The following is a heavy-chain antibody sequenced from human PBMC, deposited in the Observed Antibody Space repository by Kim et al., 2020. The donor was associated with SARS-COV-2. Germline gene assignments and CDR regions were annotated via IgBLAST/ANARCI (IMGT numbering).Heavy chain of an antibody. J-gene: IGHJ4*02. Sequence: ADSVKGRFTISRDNAKNSLYLQMNSLRAEDTAVYYCARAGIADPGRSDYWGQGTLVTVSS. CDR3: ARAGIADPGRSDY. D-gene: IGHD6-13*01. V-gene: IGHV3-11*05.